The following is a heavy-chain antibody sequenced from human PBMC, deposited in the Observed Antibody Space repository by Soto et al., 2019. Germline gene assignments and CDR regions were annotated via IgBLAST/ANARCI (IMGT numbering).Heavy chain of an antibody. V-gene: IGHV3-15*01. CDR2: IKSKTDGGTT. J-gene: IGHJ6*02. CDR3: TIEQYSSSNYYYYGMDV. Sequence: EVQLVESGGGLVKPGGSLRLSCAASGFTFSNAWMSWVRQAPGKGLEWVGRIKSKTDGGTTDYAAPVKGRFTISRDDSKNTLYLQMNSLKTEDTAVYYCTIEQYSSSNYYYYGMDVWGQGTTVTVSS. CDR1: GFTFSNAW. D-gene: IGHD6-6*01.